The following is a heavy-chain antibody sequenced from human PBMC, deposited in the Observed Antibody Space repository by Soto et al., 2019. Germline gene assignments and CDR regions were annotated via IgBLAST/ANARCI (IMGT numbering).Heavy chain of an antibody. Sequence: XSVKVSCKASVCTFTSYDINWVRQATGQGLEWMGWMNPNSGNTGYAQKFQGRVTMTRNTSISTAYMELSSLRSEDTAVYYCARRGLYGRPFDSWGQGTLVTVSS. CDR2: MNPNSGNT. D-gene: IGHD2-8*01. CDR1: VCTFTSYD. CDR3: ARRGLYGRPFDS. J-gene: IGHJ4*02. V-gene: IGHV1-8*01.